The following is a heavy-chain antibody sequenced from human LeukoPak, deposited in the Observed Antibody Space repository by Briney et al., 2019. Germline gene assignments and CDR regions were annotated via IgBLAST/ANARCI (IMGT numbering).Heavy chain of an antibody. Sequence: PGGSLRLSCAASGFTFSSYIMSWVRQAPGKGLEWVSAISGITGSTYYADSVKGRFTISRDNAKNSLFLQMNSLRAEDTAIYYCARDPTADDYWGQGTLVTVSS. CDR2: ISGITGST. J-gene: IGHJ4*02. CDR3: ARDPTADDY. CDR1: GFTFSSYI. V-gene: IGHV3-23*01. D-gene: IGHD2-2*01.